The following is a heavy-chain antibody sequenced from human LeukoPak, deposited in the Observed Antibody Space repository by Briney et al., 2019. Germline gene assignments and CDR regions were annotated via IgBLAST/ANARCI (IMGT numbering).Heavy chain of an antibody. CDR1: GGSISTYY. V-gene: IGHV4-59*08. D-gene: IGHD2-21*01. CDR3: ARTYCGTNACPFDH. CDR2: IFHTGTT. J-gene: IGHJ4*02. Sequence: SETLSLTCTVSGGSISTYYWSWIRQPPGKGLECLGFIFHTGTTSYNPSLKSRVTISVDTSKNQFSLKLSSVTAADTAIYYCARTYCGTNACPFDHWGQGNLVTVSS.